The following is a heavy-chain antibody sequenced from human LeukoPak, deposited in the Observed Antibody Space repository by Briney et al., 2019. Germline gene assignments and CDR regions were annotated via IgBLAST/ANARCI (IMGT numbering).Heavy chain of an antibody. J-gene: IGHJ4*02. CDR3: AKDYLYYYGSGSYYKPPDY. CDR1: GFTFSSYG. CDR2: ISYDGSNK. D-gene: IGHD3-10*01. Sequence: GGSLRLSCAASGFTFSSYGMHWVRQAPVKGLEWVAVISYDGSNKYYADSVKGRFTISRDNSKNTLYLQMNSLRAEDTAVYYCAKDYLYYYGSGSYYKPPDYWGQGTLVTVSS. V-gene: IGHV3-30*18.